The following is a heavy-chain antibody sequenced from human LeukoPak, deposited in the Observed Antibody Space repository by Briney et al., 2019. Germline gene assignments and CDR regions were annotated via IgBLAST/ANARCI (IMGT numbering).Heavy chain of an antibody. CDR3: AKRDYGDYEVPFDY. V-gene: IGHV3-23*01. CDR2: ISGSGGST. Sequence: GGSLRLSCAASGFTFSSYAMSWVRQAPGKGLEWVSAISGSGGSTYYADSVKGRFTISRDNSKNTLYLRMNSLRAEDTAVYYCAKRDYGDYEVPFDYWGQGTLATVSS. D-gene: IGHD4-17*01. J-gene: IGHJ4*02. CDR1: GFTFSSYA.